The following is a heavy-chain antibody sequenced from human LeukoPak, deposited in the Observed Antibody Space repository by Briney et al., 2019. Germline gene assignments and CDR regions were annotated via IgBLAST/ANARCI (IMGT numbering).Heavy chain of an antibody. V-gene: IGHV3-48*03. CDR3: ARDETRPYYYGMDV. CDR2: ISSSGSTI. Sequence: PGGSLRLSCAASGFTLSSYEMNRVHQAPGKGLEWVSYISSSGSTIYYADSVKGRFTISRDNAKNSLYLQMNSLRAEDTAVYYCARDETRPYYYGMDVWGQGTTVTVSS. D-gene: IGHD2-2*01. CDR1: GFTLSSYE. J-gene: IGHJ6*02.